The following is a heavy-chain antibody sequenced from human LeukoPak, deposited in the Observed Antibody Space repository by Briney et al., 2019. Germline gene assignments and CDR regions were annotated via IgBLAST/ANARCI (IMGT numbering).Heavy chain of an antibody. CDR3: ARSPRYFDWLPIYYFDY. D-gene: IGHD3-9*01. CDR1: GGSISSSSYY. V-gene: IGHV4-39*07. CDR2: IYYSGST. Sequence: SETLSLTCTVSGGSISSSSYYWGWIRQPPGKGLEWIGSIYYSGSTYYNPSLKSQVTISVDTSKNQFSLKLSSVTAADTAVYYCARSPRYFDWLPIYYFDYWGQGTLVTVSS. J-gene: IGHJ4*02.